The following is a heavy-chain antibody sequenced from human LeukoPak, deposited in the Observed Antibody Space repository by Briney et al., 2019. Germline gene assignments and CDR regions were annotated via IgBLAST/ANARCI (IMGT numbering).Heavy chain of an antibody. CDR1: GGSISSYY. CDR3: ARRSYDFWSGYYRVYDY. CDR2: IYYSGST. J-gene: IGHJ4*02. V-gene: IGHV4-59*01. Sequence: PSETLSLTCTVSGGSISSYYWSWLRQPPGKGLEWIGYIYYSGSTNYNPSLKSRVTISVDTSKNQFSLKLSSVTAADTAVYYCARRSYDFWSGYYRVYDYWGQGTLVTVSS. D-gene: IGHD3-3*01.